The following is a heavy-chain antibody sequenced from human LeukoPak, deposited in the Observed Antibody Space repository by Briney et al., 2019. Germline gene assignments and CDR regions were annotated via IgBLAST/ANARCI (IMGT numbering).Heavy chain of an antibody. Sequence: SVKVSCKASGYNFTTYGITWVRQAPGQGLEWMGGIIPIFGTANYAQKFQGRVTITTDESTSTAYMELSSLRSEDTAVYYCARDNGYCSGGSCYLLDYWGQGTLVTVSS. J-gene: IGHJ4*02. CDR2: IIPIFGTA. V-gene: IGHV1-69*05. CDR1: GYNFTTYG. D-gene: IGHD2-15*01. CDR3: ARDNGYCSGGSCYLLDY.